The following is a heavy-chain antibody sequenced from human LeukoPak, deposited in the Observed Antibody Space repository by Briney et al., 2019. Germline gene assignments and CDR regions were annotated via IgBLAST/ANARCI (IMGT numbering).Heavy chain of an antibody. CDR1: GFTFSSYS. J-gene: IGHJ6*04. CDR2: ISSSSSYI. V-gene: IGHV3-21*01. D-gene: IGHD2-15*01. CDR3: ARARIYCSGGSCFDYYYYGMDV. Sequence: GGSLRLSCAASGFTFSSYSMNRVRQAPGKGLEWVSSISSSSSYIYYADSVKGRFTISRDNAKNSLYLQMNSLRAEDTAVYYCARARIYCSGGSCFDYYYYGMDVWGKGTTVTVSS.